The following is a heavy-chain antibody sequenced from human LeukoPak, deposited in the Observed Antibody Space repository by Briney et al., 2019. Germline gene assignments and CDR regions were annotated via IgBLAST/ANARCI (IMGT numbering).Heavy chain of an antibody. V-gene: IGHV3-33*06. CDR1: GFTFSSYG. CDR3: AKDLDY. Sequence: GGSLRLSCAASGFTFSSYGMHWVRQAPGKGLEWVAVIGYDGSNKYYADSVKGRFTISRDNSKNTLYLQMNSLRAEDTAVYYCAKDLDYWGQGTLVTVSS. CDR2: IGYDGSNK. J-gene: IGHJ4*02.